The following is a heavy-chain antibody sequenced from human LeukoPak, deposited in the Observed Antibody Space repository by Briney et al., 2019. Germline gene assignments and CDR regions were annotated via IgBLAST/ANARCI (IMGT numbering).Heavy chain of an antibody. CDR1: GFHFDDYA. J-gene: IGHJ4*02. CDR3: ATPDY. Sequence: GGSLRLSCAASGFHFDDYAMHWVRQAPGKGLEWLSVISRDGGTTYYADSVKGRFTISSANNKQSLHLQMNSLTPEDTAFYYCATPDYWGQGTLVTVHS. CDR2: ISRDGGTT. V-gene: IGHV3-43*02.